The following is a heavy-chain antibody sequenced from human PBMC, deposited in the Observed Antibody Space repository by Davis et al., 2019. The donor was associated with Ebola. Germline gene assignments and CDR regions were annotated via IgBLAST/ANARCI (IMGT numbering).Heavy chain of an antibody. Sequence: MPSETLSLTCTVSGGSISNYYWHWIRQPPGKGLEWIGYIYSSGATNYDSSLESRLTMSVDTSKNQISLRLNSVTTADTAIYYCARGMEWTEWWIAPWGQGTLVTVSS. J-gene: IGHJ5*02. CDR2: IYSSGAT. CDR3: ARGMEWTEWWIAP. V-gene: IGHV4-59*01. D-gene: IGHD3-3*01. CDR1: GGSISNYY.